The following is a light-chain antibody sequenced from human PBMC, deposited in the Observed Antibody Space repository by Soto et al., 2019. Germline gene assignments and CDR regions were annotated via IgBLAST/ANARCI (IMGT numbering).Light chain of an antibody. CDR3: ETWDSNTRV. CDR1: SGHSSYI. V-gene: IGLV4-60*02. Sequence: QSVLTQSSSASASLGSSVKLTCTLSSGHSSYIIAWHQQQPGKAPRYLMKLESSGSYNKGSGVPDRFSGSSSGADRYLTISNLQFEGEADYYCETWDSNTRVFGGGTKLTVL. CDR2: LESSGSY. J-gene: IGLJ3*02.